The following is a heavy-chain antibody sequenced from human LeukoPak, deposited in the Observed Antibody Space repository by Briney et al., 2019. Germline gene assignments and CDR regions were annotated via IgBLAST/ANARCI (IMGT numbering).Heavy chain of an antibody. J-gene: IGHJ4*02. Sequence: GGCLRLSCAASGFTFSSYAMHWVRQAPGKGLEYVSAISSNGGSTYCANSVKGRFTISRDNSKNTLYLQMGSLRAEDMAVYYCARGIDNYFDYWGQGTLVTVSS. CDR3: ARGIDNYFDY. CDR2: ISSNGGST. CDR1: GFTFSSYA. V-gene: IGHV3-64*01. D-gene: IGHD2-15*01.